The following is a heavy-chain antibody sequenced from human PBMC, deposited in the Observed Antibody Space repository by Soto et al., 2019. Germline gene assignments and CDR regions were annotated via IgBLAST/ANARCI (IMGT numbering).Heavy chain of an antibody. V-gene: IGHV1-46*01. Sequence: ASVKVSCKASGYTFTSYYMHWVRQAPGQGLEWMGIINPSGGSTSYAQKFQGRVTMTRDTSTSTVYMELSSLRSEDTAVYYCARISSGIAAAGLRYFDYWGQGTLVIVSS. CDR2: INPSGGST. J-gene: IGHJ4*02. CDR1: GYTFTSYY. CDR3: ARISSGIAAAGLRYFDY. D-gene: IGHD6-13*01.